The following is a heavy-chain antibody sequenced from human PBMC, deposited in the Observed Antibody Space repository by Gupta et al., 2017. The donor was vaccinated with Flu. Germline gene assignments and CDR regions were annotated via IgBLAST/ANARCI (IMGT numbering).Heavy chain of an antibody. V-gene: IGHV3-48*01. CDR1: GFSFSTYA. D-gene: IGHD6-13*01. J-gene: IGHJ4*02. Sequence: EVQLVESGGTLVQPGGSLSLSCAVSGFSFSTYAMNWVRQAPGKGLEWVSYISASSANIHYADSVRGRFTVSRDIAKNSLYLQMNSLRAEDTAVYFCASDPSYGSSYYRYFDYWGQGTLVTVSS. CDR3: ASDPSYGSSYYRYFDY. CDR2: ISASSANI.